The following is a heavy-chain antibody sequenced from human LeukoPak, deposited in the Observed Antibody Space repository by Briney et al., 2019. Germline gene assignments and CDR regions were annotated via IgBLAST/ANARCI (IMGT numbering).Heavy chain of an antibody. CDR3: ARRATTERGHSYGLDF. Sequence: GGSLRLSCAASGFTFSSYAMSWVRQAPGKGLEWVSAISGSGGSTYYADSVKGRFTISRDNSKNTLYLQMNSLRAEDTAMYYCARRATTERGHSYGLDFWGQGTLVTVSS. V-gene: IGHV3-23*01. CDR2: ISGSGGST. J-gene: IGHJ4*02. D-gene: IGHD5-18*01. CDR1: GFTFSSYA.